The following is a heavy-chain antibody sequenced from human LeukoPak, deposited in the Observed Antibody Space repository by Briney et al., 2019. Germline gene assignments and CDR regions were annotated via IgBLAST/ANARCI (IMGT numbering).Heavy chain of an antibody. D-gene: IGHD5-18*01. CDR3: ARARRGYSYGYVSNNFDY. CDR2: IIHILGTE. J-gene: IGHJ4*02. V-gene: IGHV1-69*05. Sequence: SVKVSCKASGGTFNSYAISWVRQAPGQGREGMGRIIHILGTEKYAQKFQGRVTIPTDESTTTAYMALSSLRSADTAVYYCARARRGYSYGYVSNNFDYWGEGTLVTVSS. CDR1: GGTFNSYA.